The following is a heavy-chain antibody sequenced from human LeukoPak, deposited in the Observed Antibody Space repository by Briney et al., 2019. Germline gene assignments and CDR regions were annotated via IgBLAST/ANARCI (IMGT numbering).Heavy chain of an antibody. D-gene: IGHD6-19*01. J-gene: IGHJ4*02. V-gene: IGHV3-21*01. CDR3: ARDGQWLGYFDY. CDR2: ISSSSSYI. Sequence: GGSLRLSCAASGFTFSSYSMNWVRQAPGKGLEWVSSISSSSSYIYYADSVKGRFTISRDNSKNTLYLQMNSLRAEDTAVYYCARDGQWLGYFDYWGQGTLVTVSS. CDR1: GFTFSSYS.